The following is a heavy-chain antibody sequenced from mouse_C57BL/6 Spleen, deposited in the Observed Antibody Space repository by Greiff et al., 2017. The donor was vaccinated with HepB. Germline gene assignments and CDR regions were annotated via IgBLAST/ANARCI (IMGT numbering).Heavy chain of an antibody. CDR2: IHPNSGST. J-gene: IGHJ4*01. Sequence: QVQLQQPGAELVKPGASVKLSCKASGYTFTSYWMHWVKQRPGQGLEWIGMIHPNSGSTNYNEKFKSKATLTVDKSSSTAYMQLSSLISEDSAIYYCARKEYSRSAMDYWGQGTSVTVSS. CDR1: GYTFTSYW. CDR3: ARKEYSRSAMDY. V-gene: IGHV1-64*01. D-gene: IGHD2-5*01.